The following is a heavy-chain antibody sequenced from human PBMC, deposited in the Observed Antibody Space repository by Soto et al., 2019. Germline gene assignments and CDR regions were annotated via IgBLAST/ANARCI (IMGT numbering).Heavy chain of an antibody. CDR2: IYSGGST. V-gene: IGHV3-66*01. J-gene: IGHJ4*02. CDR3: ARNRGSGSYYKDY. D-gene: IGHD3-10*01. CDR1: GFSVSCNY. Sequence: GGSLRLSCAASGFSVSCNYMSWVRQAPGKGLEWVSVIYSGGSTYYADSVKGRFTITRDKSKNTVNLQMNSLRAEDTAVYYCARNRGSGSYYKDYWGQGTLVTVSS.